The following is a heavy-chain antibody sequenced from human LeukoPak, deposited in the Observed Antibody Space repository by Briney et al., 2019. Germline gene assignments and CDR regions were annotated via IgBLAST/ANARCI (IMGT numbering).Heavy chain of an antibody. Sequence: PSETLSLTCTVSGGSISSYYWSWIRQPPGKGLEWIGYIYTSGSTNYNPSLTGRVTMSVDTSKNQFSLKLSSVTAADTAVYYCATTTKLAWFDPWGQGTLVTVSS. D-gene: IGHD1-26*01. CDR1: GGSISSYY. CDR2: IYTSGST. J-gene: IGHJ5*02. V-gene: IGHV4-4*09. CDR3: ATTTKLAWFDP.